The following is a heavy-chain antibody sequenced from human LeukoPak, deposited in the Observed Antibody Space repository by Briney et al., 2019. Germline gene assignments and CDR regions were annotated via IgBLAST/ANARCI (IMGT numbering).Heavy chain of an antibody. D-gene: IGHD3-22*01. CDR2: IYPGDSDT. V-gene: IGHV5-51*01. Sequence: GESLKISCKVSGYSFTNYWIGWVRQMPGKGLEWMGIIYPGDSDTRYSPSFQGQATISADKSISTAYLQWSSLKASDTAMYYCARLSDSSGYYDREYFQHWGQGTLVTVSS. CDR1: GYSFTNYW. J-gene: IGHJ1*01. CDR3: ARLSDSSGYYDREYFQH.